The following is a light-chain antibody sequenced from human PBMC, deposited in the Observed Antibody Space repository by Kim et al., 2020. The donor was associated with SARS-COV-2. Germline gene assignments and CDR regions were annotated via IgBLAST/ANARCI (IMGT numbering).Light chain of an antibody. CDR1: QSLLHSNGYNY. V-gene: IGKV2-28*01. Sequence: DIVMTQSPLSLPVTPGEPASISCRSSQSLLHSNGYNYLDWYLQKPVQSPQLLIYLGSNRASGVPDRFSGSGSGTDFTLKISRVEAEDVGVYYCMQGLQTPWTFGQGTKVDIK. CDR3: MQGLQTPWT. CDR2: LGS. J-gene: IGKJ1*01.